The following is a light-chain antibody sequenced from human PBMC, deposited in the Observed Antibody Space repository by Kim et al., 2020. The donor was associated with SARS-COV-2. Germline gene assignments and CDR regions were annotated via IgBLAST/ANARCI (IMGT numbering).Light chain of an antibody. J-gene: IGKJ2*01. CDR2: GAS. Sequence: SVSPGERPTLSCRASQSVSSNLAWYQQKPGQAPRLLIYGASTKATGIPSRFSGSGSGTEFTLTISSLQSEDFAVYSCQQYNNWPYTFGQGTKLEI. V-gene: IGKV3-15*01. CDR3: QQYNNWPYT. CDR1: QSVSSN.